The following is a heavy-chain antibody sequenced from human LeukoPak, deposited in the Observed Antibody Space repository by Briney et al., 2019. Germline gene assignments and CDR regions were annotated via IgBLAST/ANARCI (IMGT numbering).Heavy chain of an antibody. Sequence: AASVKVSCKASGGTFSSYAISWVRQAPGQGLEWMGGIIPIFGTANYAQKFQGRVTITADESTSTAYMELSSLRAEDTAVYYCAKDSAKKYDDYWGQGTLVTVSS. D-gene: IGHD2/OR15-2a*01. V-gene: IGHV1-69*01. CDR1: GGTFSSYA. CDR3: AKDSAKKYDDY. CDR2: IIPIFGTA. J-gene: IGHJ4*02.